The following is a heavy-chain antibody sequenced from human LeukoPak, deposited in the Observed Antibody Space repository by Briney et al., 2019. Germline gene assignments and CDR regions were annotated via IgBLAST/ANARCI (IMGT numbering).Heavy chain of an antibody. J-gene: IGHJ4*02. CDR2: INAGNGKT. CDR3: ARARWTSTGTTYYLDY. D-gene: IGHD4-17*01. V-gene: IGHV1-3*01. Sequence: ASVKVSCKASGYIFSDYAIQWVRQAPGQGLEWMGWINAGNGKTKYSQKFQDRVTIARDTSASTAYLELSSLRSEDTAVYFCARARWTSTGTTYYLDYWGQGTLVTVSS. CDR1: GYIFSDYA.